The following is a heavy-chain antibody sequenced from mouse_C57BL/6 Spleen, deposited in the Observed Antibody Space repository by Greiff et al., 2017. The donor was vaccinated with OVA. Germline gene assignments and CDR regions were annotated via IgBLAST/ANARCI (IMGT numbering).Heavy chain of an antibody. CDR2: ISDGGSYT. V-gene: IGHV5-4*01. CDR3: AREEALLRGWFAY. J-gene: IGHJ3*01. CDR1: GFTFSSYA. Sequence: EVQGVASGGGLVKPGGSLKLSCAASGFTFSSYAMSWVRQTPEKRLEWVATISDGGSYTYYPDNVKGRFTISRDNAKNHLYLQMSHLKSEDTAMYYCAREEALLRGWFAYWGQGTLVTVSA. D-gene: IGHD1-2*01.